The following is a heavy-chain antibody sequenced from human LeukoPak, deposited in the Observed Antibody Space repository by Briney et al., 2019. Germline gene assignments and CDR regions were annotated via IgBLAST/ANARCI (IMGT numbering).Heavy chain of an antibody. Sequence: PGGSLRLSCAASGFTFSSYYMNWVRQAPGKGLEWVSSISSSSSYIHYADSVRGRFTISRDNVKNSLYLQMNSLRAEDTAVYYCARDDYDSSTPYYFDYWGQGILVTVSS. CDR2: ISSSSSYI. J-gene: IGHJ4*02. V-gene: IGHV3-21*01. CDR3: ARDDYDSSTPYYFDY. D-gene: IGHD3-22*01. CDR1: GFTFSSYY.